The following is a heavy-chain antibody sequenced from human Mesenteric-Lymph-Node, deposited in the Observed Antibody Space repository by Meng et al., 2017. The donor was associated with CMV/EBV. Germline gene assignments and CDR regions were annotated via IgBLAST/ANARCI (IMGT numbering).Heavy chain of an antibody. CDR1: GYSISSGYY. CDR3: ASEWVIRLGYCSGGSCTGFDY. D-gene: IGHD2-15*01. CDR2: IYHSGST. J-gene: IGHJ4*02. Sequence: SETLSLTCTVSGYSISSGYYWGWIRQPPGKGLEWLGSIYHSGSTSYNPSLKSRVTISVDTSKNQFSLKLSSVTAADTAVYYCASEWVIRLGYCSGGSCTGFDYWGQGTLVTVSS. V-gene: IGHV4-38-2*02.